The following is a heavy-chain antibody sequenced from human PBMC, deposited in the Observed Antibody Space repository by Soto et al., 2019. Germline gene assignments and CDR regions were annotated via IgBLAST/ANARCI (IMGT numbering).Heavy chain of an antibody. D-gene: IGHD3-3*01. J-gene: IGHJ4*02. CDR2: ISYDGSNK. V-gene: IGHV3-30-3*01. CDR3: ARGLSEDVFRFFTALDH. CDR1: GFTFSSHA. Sequence: PGGSLRLSCAASGFTFSSHAMHWVRQAPGKGLEWVAVISYDGSNKYYADSVKGRLTISRDNSKKTLYLQMNSLRAEDTALYYCARGLSEDVFRFFTALDHWGQGILVTVSS.